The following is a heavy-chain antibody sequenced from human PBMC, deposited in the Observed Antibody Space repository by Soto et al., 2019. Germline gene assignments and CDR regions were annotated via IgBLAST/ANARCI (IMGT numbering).Heavy chain of an antibody. J-gene: IGHJ5*02. V-gene: IGHV5-10-1*01. Sequence: GESLKISCKGSGYSFTSYWISWVRQMPGKGLEWMGRIDPSDSYTNYSPSFQGHVTISADKSISTAYLQWSSLKASDTAMYYCASSPGYYDSSGYYYDHWGQGTLVTVSS. CDR2: IDPSDSYT. CDR3: ASSPGYYDSSGYYYDH. D-gene: IGHD3-22*01. CDR1: GYSFTSYW.